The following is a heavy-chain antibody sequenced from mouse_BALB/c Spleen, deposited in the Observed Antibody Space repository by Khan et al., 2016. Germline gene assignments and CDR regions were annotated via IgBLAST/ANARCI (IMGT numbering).Heavy chain of an antibody. Sequence: EVKLEVSGPGLVKPSQSLSLTCTVTGYSITSDYAWNWIRQFPGNKLEWMGYISYSGSTSYNPSLKSRISITRDTSKNQFFLQLNSVTTEDTATYYCARSRTGPGAMDYWGQGTSVTVSS. J-gene: IGHJ4*01. D-gene: IGHD4-1*01. V-gene: IGHV3-2*02. CDR3: ARSRTGPGAMDY. CDR2: ISYSGST. CDR1: GYSITSDYA.